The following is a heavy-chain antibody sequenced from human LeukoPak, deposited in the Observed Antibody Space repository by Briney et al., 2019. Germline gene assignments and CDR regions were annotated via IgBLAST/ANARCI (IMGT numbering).Heavy chain of an antibody. CDR2: IKSKRRGGTT. V-gene: IGHV3-15*01. CDR3: TGSPYATNDF. J-gene: IGHJ4*02. Sequence: GGSLRLSCAASGFTFSDAWMTWVRQAPGKGLEWVGRIKSKRRGGTTEYAAPVKGRFTISRDDSKSTLYLQMNGLKSEDTALYYCTGSPYATNDFWGQGTWVTVSS. CDR1: GFTFSDAW. D-gene: IGHD2-8*01.